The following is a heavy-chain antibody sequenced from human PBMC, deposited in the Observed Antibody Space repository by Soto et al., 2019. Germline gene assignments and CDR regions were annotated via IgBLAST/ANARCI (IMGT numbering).Heavy chain of an antibody. CDR2: IWYDGSNK. J-gene: IGHJ4*02. Sequence: QVQLVESGGGVVQPGRSLRLSCAASGFTFSSYGMHWVRQAPGKGLEWVAVIWYDGSNKYYADSVKGRFTISRDNSKNTLYLQMNSLRAEDTAVYYCARDGNCEYASPSKERYYFDYWGQGTLVTVSS. CDR3: ARDGNCEYASPSKERYYFDY. D-gene: IGHD2-15*01. V-gene: IGHV3-33*01. CDR1: GFTFSSYG.